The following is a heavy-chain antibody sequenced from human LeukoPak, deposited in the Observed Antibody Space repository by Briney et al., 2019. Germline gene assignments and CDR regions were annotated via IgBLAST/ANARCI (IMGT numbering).Heavy chain of an antibody. Sequence: SVKVSCKASGGTFSSYAISWVRQAPGQGLEWMGGIILIFGTANYAQKFQGRVTITADESTSTAYMELSSLRSEDTAAYYCARDLRGPEGLRLGELSFSFDYWGQGTLVTVSS. J-gene: IGHJ4*02. V-gene: IGHV1-69*01. CDR1: GGTFSSYA. D-gene: IGHD3-16*02. CDR2: IILIFGTA. CDR3: ARDLRGPEGLRLGELSFSFDY.